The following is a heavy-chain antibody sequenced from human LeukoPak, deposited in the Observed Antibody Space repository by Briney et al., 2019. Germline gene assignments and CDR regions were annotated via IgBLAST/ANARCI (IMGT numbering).Heavy chain of an antibody. D-gene: IGHD1-26*01. V-gene: IGHV4-59*01. J-gene: IGHJ4*02. CDR2: IYYSGST. Sequence: SETLSLTCTVSGGSISSYYWSWIRQPPGKGLEWIGYIYYSGSTNYNPSLKSRVTISEDSSKSQSSLKLTSVTAADTAVYYCARGVAGSGSTPKYWGQGTLVTVSS. CDR1: GGSISSYY. CDR3: ARGVAGSGSTPKY.